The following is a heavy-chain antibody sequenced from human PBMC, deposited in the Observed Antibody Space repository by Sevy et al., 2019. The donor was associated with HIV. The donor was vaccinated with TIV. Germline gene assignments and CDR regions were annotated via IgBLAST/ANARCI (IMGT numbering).Heavy chain of an antibody. CDR3: AKELRGSGYLFDY. D-gene: IGHD5-12*01. CDR1: GFTFSSYG. J-gene: IGHJ4*02. Sequence: GGSLRLSCAASGFTFSSYGMHWVRQAPGKGLEWVAVISYDGSNKYYADSVKGRFTIFRDKSKNTLYLQMNSLRAEDTAVYYCAKELRGSGYLFDYWGQGTLVTVSS. CDR2: ISYDGSNK. V-gene: IGHV3-30*18.